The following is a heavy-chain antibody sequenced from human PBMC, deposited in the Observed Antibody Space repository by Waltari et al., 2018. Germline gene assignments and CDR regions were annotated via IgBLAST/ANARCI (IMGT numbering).Heavy chain of an antibody. D-gene: IGHD2-21*01. Sequence: QVQLQQWGAGLLKPSETLSLTCAVYGGSFSGYYWSWIRQPPGKGLEWIGEINHSGSTNYNPSLKSRVTISVDTSKNQFSLKLSSVTAADTAVYYCARLSSSDCGGDCYSDWFDPWGQGTLVTVSS. V-gene: IGHV4-34*01. CDR3: ARLSSSDCGGDCYSDWFDP. J-gene: IGHJ5*02. CDR1: GGSFSGYY. CDR2: INHSGST.